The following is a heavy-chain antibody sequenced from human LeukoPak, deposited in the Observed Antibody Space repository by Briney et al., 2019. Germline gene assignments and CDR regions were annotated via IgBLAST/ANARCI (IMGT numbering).Heavy chain of an antibody. V-gene: IGHV1-24*01. Sequence: ASVKVSCKVSGYTLTELSMHWVRQAPGKGPEWMGGFDPEDGETIYAQKFQGRVTMTEDTSTDTAYMELSSLRSEDTAVYYCATVGGGGYYYYGMDVWGQGTTVTVSS. D-gene: IGHD2-15*01. CDR3: ATVGGGGYYYYGMDV. J-gene: IGHJ6*02. CDR2: FDPEDGET. CDR1: GYTLTELS.